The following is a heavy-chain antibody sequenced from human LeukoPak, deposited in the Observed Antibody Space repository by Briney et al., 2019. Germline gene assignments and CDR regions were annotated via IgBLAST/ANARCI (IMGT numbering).Heavy chain of an antibody. CDR2: INPNSGGT. Sequence: ASVKVSCMASGYTFSDYYIHWVRQAPGQGLEWMAWINPNSGGTNYAQKFQGRVTMTRDTSITTAYMELSRLTSDDTAVYYCVRGSVLTGYSHWGQGTLVTVTS. CDR1: GYTFSDYY. V-gene: IGHV1-2*02. J-gene: IGHJ4*02. D-gene: IGHD3-9*01. CDR3: VRGSVLTGYSH.